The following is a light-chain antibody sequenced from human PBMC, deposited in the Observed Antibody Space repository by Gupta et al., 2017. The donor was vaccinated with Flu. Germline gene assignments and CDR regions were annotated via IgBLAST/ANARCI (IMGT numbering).Light chain of an antibody. V-gene: IGLV1-44*01. CDR1: SSNIGSNN. J-gene: IGLJ2*01. CDR3: EAWDDSLNGPVV. Sequence: SSNIGSNNVNWSQQLPGTATNPLIYSNNQRPSGFPDRFSGSKSGTSASLAITGLQSEDEADYYCEAWDDSLNGPVVFGGGTRLTVL. CDR2: SNN.